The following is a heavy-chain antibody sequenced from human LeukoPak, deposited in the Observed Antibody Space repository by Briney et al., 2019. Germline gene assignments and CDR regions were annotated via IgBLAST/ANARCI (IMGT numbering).Heavy chain of an antibody. Sequence: SETLSLTYAVSGVSFNDYYWSWVRQTPGKGLEWIGEINHSGYTNDSPSLKSRVTLSIDTSRKQFSLNLRSVTVADTGIYYCTRMTTGHDYWGQGTLVTVSS. J-gene: IGHJ4*02. CDR2: INHSGYT. D-gene: IGHD4-17*01. CDR3: TRMTTGHDY. V-gene: IGHV4-34*01. CDR1: GVSFNDYY.